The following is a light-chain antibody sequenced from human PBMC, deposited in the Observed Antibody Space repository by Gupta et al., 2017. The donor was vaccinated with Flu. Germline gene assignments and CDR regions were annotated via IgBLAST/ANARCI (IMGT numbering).Light chain of an antibody. CDR3: QQYDNLPRRFT. CDR1: QDISNY. Sequence: DIQMPQSPSSLSASVGDRVTITCQASQDISNYLNWYQQKPGKAPKLLIYAASNLETGVPSRFSGSGSGTDFTFTISSLQPEDIATYYCQQYDNLPRRFTFGPGTKVDIK. V-gene: IGKV1-33*01. J-gene: IGKJ3*01. CDR2: AAS.